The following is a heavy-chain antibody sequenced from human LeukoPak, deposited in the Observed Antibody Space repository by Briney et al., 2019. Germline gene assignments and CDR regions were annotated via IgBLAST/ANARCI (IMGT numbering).Heavy chain of an antibody. J-gene: IGHJ4*02. CDR2: ICPDGTVT. V-gene: IGHV3-74*01. CDR1: GFTFSTYC. CDR3: VRDFRSADY. Sequence: PGGSLGLSCAASGFTFSTYCMHWVRQAPGKGPMWVSRICPDGTVTNYADSVKARFIISRDNARNTVYLQMNSLRVEDTAVYYCVRDFRSADYWGQGTLVTVSS.